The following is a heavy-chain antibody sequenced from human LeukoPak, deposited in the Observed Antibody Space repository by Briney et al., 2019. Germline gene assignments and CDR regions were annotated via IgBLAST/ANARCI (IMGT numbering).Heavy chain of an antibody. V-gene: IGHV5-51*01. CDR3: ARSQIVVVPAAISPFDY. CDR2: IYPGDSDT. D-gene: IGHD2-2*01. J-gene: IGHJ4*02. CDR1: GYSFTSYW. Sequence: TGESLKISCKGSGYSFTSYWIGWVRQMPGKGLEWMGIIYPGDSDTRYSPSFQGQVTISADKSISTAYLQWSSLKASDTAMYYCARSQIVVVPAAISPFDYWGQGTLVTVSS.